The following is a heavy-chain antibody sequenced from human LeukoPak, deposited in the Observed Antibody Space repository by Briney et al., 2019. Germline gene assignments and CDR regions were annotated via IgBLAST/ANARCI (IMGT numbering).Heavy chain of an antibody. D-gene: IGHD1-14*01. CDR2: IYSGGST. V-gene: IGHV3-53*01. J-gene: IGHJ4*02. Sequence: GGSLRLSCAASGFTVSNNFMNWVRQAPGKGLEWVSLIYSGGSTYYADSVKGRFTISRDNSKNTLYLQMNSLRAEDTAVYYCARAPELYYSDYWGQGTLVTVSS. CDR1: GFTVSNNF. CDR3: ARAPELYYSDY.